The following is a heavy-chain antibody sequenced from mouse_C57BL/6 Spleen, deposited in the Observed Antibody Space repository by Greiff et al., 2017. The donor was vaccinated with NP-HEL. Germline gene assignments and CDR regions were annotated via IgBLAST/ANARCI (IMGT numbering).Heavy chain of an antibody. CDR1: GFTFSNYW. J-gene: IGHJ2*01. V-gene: IGHV6-3*01. D-gene: IGHD4-1*01. Sequence: DVQLQESGGGLVQPGGSMKLSCVASGFTFSNYWMNWVRQSPEKGLEWVAQIRLKSDNYATHYAESVKGRFTISRDDSKSSVYLQMNNLRAEDTGIYYCTAWAYWGQGTTLTVSS. CDR3: TAWAY. CDR2: IRLKSDNYAT.